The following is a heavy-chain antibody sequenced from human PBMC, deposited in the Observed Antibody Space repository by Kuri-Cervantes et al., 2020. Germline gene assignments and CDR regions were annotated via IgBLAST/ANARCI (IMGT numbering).Heavy chain of an antibody. J-gene: IGHJ5*02. Sequence: GESLKISCAASGFTFSDYYMSWIRQAPGKGLEWVSYISSSGSTIYYADSVKGRFTVSRDNAKNSLYLQMNSLRPEDTALYYCTKAPIPNYYASGSYPGWFDPWGQGTLVTVSS. CDR1: GFTFSDYY. CDR2: ISSSGSTI. D-gene: IGHD3-10*01. V-gene: IGHV3-11*01. CDR3: TKAPIPNYYASGSYPGWFDP.